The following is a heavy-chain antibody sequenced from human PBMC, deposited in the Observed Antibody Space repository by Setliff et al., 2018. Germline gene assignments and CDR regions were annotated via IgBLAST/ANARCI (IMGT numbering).Heavy chain of an antibody. CDR1: GGSISSGSGY. D-gene: IGHD6-19*01. V-gene: IGHV4-61*09. J-gene: IGHJ6*03. CDR3: ARAISGWYSAYYYYMDV. Sequence: SETLSLTCSVSGGSISSGSGYWTWIRQPAGKGLEWIGHIYTSGSTSYNPSLKSRVTISVDTSKAQFSLKLSSVTAADSAVYYCARAISGWYSAYYYYMDVWGKGTTVTVSS. CDR2: IYTSGST.